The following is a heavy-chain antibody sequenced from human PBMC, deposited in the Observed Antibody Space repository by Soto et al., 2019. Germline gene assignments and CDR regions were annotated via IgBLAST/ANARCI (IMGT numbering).Heavy chain of an antibody. V-gene: IGHV4-31*03. Sequence: SETLSLTCTVSGGSISSGGYYWSWICQHPGKGLEWIGYIYYSGSTYYNPSLKSRVTISVDTSKNQFSLKLSSVTAADTAVYYCARTPGYYDSSGYSDDAFDIWGQGTMVTVSS. D-gene: IGHD3-22*01. CDR1: GGSISSGGYY. J-gene: IGHJ3*02. CDR2: IYYSGST. CDR3: ARTPGYYDSSGYSDDAFDI.